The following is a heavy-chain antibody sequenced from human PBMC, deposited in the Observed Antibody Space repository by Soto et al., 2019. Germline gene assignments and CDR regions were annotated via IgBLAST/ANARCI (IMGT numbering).Heavy chain of an antibody. V-gene: IGHV3-7*01. D-gene: IGHD5-18*01. Sequence: GGSLRLSCAASGFTFSDYDRIWIRQAPGKGLEWVANIREDGNDKYYVDSVKGRFTISRDNTKNSLYLQMNSLRAEDTAVYYCARDSGYSYGPLDYWGQGTLLTVSS. CDR2: IREDGNDK. CDR3: ARDSGYSYGPLDY. CDR1: GFTFSDYD. J-gene: IGHJ4*02.